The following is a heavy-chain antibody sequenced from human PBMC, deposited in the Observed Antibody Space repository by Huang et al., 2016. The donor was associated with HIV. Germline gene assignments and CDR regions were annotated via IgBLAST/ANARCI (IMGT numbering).Heavy chain of an antibody. J-gene: IGHJ4*02. CDR2: ISPIFGTT. D-gene: IGHD5-18*01. CDR1: EGTFSSYS. Sequence: VQLIQSGAEVKQTGSTVRVSCRASEGTFSSYSIGWMRQAPGQGIEWMGGISPIFGTTTYAQKFQGRVSIAADESTSTAYMDLNSLRSEDTAVYYCARAALVNNQYFDYWGQGTLVTVSS. V-gene: IGHV1-69*13. CDR3: ARAALVNNQYFDY.